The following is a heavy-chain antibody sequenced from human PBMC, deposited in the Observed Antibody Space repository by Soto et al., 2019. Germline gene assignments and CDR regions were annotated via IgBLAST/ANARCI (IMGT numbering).Heavy chain of an antibody. CDR1: GFTFTNHW. J-gene: IGHJ5*02. V-gene: IGHV1-46*01. Sequence: GASVKVSCKASGFTFTNHWTQWVRQAPGQGLEWMGVINPSGDKTSYARRFQGRLTLTTDTSTSTVYMELSSLRSDDTAIYYCARDESEYDLAWWFDPWGQGTLVTVS. D-gene: IGHD3-16*01. CDR2: INPSGDKT. CDR3: ARDESEYDLAWWFDP.